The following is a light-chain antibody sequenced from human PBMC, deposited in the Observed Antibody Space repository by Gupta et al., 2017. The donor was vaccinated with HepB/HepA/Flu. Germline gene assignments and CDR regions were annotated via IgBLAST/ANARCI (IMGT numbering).Light chain of an antibody. V-gene: IGLV1-40*01. Sequence: QSVLTPPPSVSGAPGQRVPISCTGNSSNIGAGYDVHWYQQLPGTAPKLLIYGNINRPSGVPDRFSASKSDTSVSLAITGLQAEDDADYYCQSYDTSLSGWVFGGGTKLTVL. CDR2: GNI. CDR3: QSYDTSLSGWV. J-gene: IGLJ3*02. CDR1: SSNIGAGYD.